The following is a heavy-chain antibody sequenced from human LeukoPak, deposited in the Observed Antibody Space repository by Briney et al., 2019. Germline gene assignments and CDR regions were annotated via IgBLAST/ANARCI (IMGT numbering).Heavy chain of an antibody. Sequence: GGSLRLSCAASGFTFHNYAIHWVRQAPWKGLEWVSLTSGDGITTYFADSVKGRFTISRDNSKSSLFLQMNSLRTEDTALYYCARDHVYGGADYWGQGTLVTVSS. V-gene: IGHV3-43*02. J-gene: IGHJ4*02. CDR1: GFTFHNYA. CDR3: ARDHVYGGADY. CDR2: TSGDGITT. D-gene: IGHD5/OR15-5a*01.